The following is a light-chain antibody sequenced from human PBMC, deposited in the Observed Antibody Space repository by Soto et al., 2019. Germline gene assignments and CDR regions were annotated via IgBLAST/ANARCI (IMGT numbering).Light chain of an antibody. Sequence: QSALTQPPSVSGSPGQSVTISCTGTSSDVGSSNGVSWYQQPPGTAPKLMIYDVSNRSSGVPDRFSGSKSGNTASLTISGLQDEDEDDYYCRSYTSTSTYIFGTGTKLTVL. CDR3: RSYTSTSTYI. CDR2: DVS. CDR1: SSDVGSSNG. J-gene: IGLJ1*01. V-gene: IGLV2-18*02.